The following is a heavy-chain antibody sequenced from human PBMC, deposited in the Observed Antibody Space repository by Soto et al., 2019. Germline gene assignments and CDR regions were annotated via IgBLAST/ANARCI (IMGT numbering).Heavy chain of an antibody. J-gene: IGHJ4*02. Sequence: SETLSLTCTVSGASISSGDYYWTWLRQPPGKGLEWIVSIYYSGSTYYNPSLKSRVTISVDTSNNHFSLNLSSVTAADTAVYYCARANYDSSTYYLDYWGQGTLVTVSS. CDR3: ARANYDSSTYYLDY. V-gene: IGHV4-30-4*02. CDR2: IYYSGST. D-gene: IGHD3-22*01. CDR1: GASISSGDYY.